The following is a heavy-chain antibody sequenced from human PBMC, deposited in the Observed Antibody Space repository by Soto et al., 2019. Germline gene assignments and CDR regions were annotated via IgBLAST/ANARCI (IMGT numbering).Heavy chain of an antibody. Sequence: PGGSLSLSCAASGFTFSSYEMNWVRQAPGKGLEWVSYISSSGSTIYYADSVKGRFTISRDNAKNSLYLQMNSLRAEDTAVYYCARVHYGYSYSYWGQGTLVTVSS. J-gene: IGHJ4*02. CDR2: ISSSGSTI. CDR3: ARVHYGYSYSY. CDR1: GFTFSSYE. V-gene: IGHV3-48*03. D-gene: IGHD5-18*01.